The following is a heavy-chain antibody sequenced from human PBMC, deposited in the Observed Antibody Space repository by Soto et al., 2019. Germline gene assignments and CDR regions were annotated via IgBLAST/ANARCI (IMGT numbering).Heavy chain of an antibody. J-gene: IGHJ4*02. CDR2: IYWADTE. D-gene: IGHD4-17*01. CDR3: VYRDFGDYFFQF. CDR1: GFSLTTQGVH. V-gene: IGHV2-5*02. Sequence: QITLKESGPTLVNPPPTLTLTCTFSGFSLTTQGVHVGWIRQPPGKALEWLALIYWADTEVYRPSLKTRLTITKDTSKSQVVLTLATVDPVDTATYYCVYRDFGDYFFQFWGQGILVNVSS.